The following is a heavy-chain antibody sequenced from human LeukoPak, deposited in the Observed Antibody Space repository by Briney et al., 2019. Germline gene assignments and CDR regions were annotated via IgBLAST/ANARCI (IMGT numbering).Heavy chain of an antibody. D-gene: IGHD6-13*01. CDR1: GLTFSDYS. V-gene: IGHV3-23*01. J-gene: IGHJ4*02. CDR3: AKDAAGPEY. CDR2: ISAGGGST. Sequence: GSLRLSCAVSGLTFSDYSMTWVRQAPGKRLFWVSGISAGGGSTYYADSVKGRFTISRDNSGNTLYLQMNSLRAEDTAVYYCAKDAAGPEYWGQGTLVTVSS.